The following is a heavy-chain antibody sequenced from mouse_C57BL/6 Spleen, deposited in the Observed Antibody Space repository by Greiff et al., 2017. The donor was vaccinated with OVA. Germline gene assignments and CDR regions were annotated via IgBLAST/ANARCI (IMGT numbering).Heavy chain of an antibody. CDR3: AREGIQNWVYWYFDV. Sequence: VQLQQPGAELVKPGASVKMSCKASGYTFTSYWITWVKQRPGQGLEWIGDIYPGSGSTNYNEKFKSKATLTVDTSSSTAYMQLSSLTSEDSAVYYCAREGIQNWVYWYFDVWGTGTTVTVSS. J-gene: IGHJ1*03. D-gene: IGHD4-1*01. CDR2: IYPGSGST. CDR1: GYTFTSYW. V-gene: IGHV1-55*01.